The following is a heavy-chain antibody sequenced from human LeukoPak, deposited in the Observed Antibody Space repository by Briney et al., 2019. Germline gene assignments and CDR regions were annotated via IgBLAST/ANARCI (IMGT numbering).Heavy chain of an antibody. CDR3: AKGTTAYYYYYGMDV. V-gene: IGHV3-9*01. J-gene: IGHJ6*02. CDR1: GFTFDDYA. D-gene: IGHD4-11*01. Sequence: PGGSLRLSCAASGFTFDDYAMHWVRQAPGKGLEWVSGISWNSGSIGYADSVKGRFTISRDNAKNPLYLQMNSLRAEDTALYYCAKGTTAYYYYYGMDVWGQGTTVTVSS. CDR2: ISWNSGSI.